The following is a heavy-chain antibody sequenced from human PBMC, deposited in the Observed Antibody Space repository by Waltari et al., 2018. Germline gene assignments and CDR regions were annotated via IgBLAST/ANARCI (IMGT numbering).Heavy chain of an antibody. CDR2: INPNSGGT. CDR1: GYTFTGYS. Sequence: QVQLVQSGAEVKKPGASVKVSCKASGYTFTGYSMHWVRQAPGQGLEWMGWINPNSGGTNYAQKFQGGGTVTRDTSISTAYMGLSRLGSDDTAVYSCARGCSSGDYDCWSGIGYGGQGTLVTVSS. D-gene: IGHD3-3*01. J-gene: IGHJ4*02. V-gene: IGHV1-2*02. CDR3: ARGCSSGDYDCWSGIGY.